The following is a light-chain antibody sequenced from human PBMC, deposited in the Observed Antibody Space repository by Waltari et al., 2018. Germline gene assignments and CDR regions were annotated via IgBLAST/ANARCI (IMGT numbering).Light chain of an antibody. CDR1: QSLLNTAHNKNY. J-gene: IGKJ2*01. CDR3: HQYHDIPYT. Sequence: DIVMTQSPDSLAVSLGERATINCKSTQSLLNTAHNKNYFVWYQQKPGRPPQVLIYWGSTRESGVPDRFSGSGSGTDFNLTITSLQAEDVAVYYCHQYHDIPYTFGQGTKVEIK. CDR2: WGS. V-gene: IGKV4-1*01.